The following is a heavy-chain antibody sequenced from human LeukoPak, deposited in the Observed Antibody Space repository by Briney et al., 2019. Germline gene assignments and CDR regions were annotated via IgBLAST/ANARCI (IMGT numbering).Heavy chain of an antibody. V-gene: IGHV1-2*02. J-gene: IGHJ4*02. Sequence: ASVKVSCKASGYTFTGYYMHWVRQAPGQGLEWMGWINPNSGGTNYAQKFQGRVTMARDTSISTAYMELSRLRSDDTAVYYCARDTDFDWFLYYFDYWGQGTLVTVSS. CDR1: GYTFTGYY. D-gene: IGHD3-9*01. CDR3: ARDTDFDWFLYYFDY. CDR2: INPNSGGT.